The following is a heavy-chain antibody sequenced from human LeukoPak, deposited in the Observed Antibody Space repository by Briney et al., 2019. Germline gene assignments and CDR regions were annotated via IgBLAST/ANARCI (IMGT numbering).Heavy chain of an antibody. Sequence: GESLKISCKGSGYSFTSYWIAWVRQMPGKGLERMGIIYPGDSDIKYSPSFQGQVTMSADKSISTAYLQWSSLKASDTAVYFCTRSGPAAVPDNWFDAWGQGTLVTVSS. CDR2: IYPGDSDI. V-gene: IGHV5-51*01. J-gene: IGHJ5*02. CDR3: TRSGPAAVPDNWFDA. CDR1: GYSFTSYW. D-gene: IGHD2-2*01.